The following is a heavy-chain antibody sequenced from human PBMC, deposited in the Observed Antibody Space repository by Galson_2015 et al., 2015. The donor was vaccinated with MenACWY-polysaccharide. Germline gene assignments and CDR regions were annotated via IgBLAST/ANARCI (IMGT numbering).Heavy chain of an antibody. CDR1: GFSLLTTGVG. Sequence: PALVKPTQTLTLPCTFSGFSLLTTGVGVNWIRQPPGKALEWLAVIYWDGDNRYSPSLRSRLTVTKDTSKNQVVLTMTNMDLVDTATYYCAHVMITFGGVIGDDAFDVWGPGTMVTVSS. D-gene: IGHD3-16*01. CDR2: IYWDGDN. V-gene: IGHV2-5*02. J-gene: IGHJ3*01. CDR3: AHVMITFGGVIGDDAFDV.